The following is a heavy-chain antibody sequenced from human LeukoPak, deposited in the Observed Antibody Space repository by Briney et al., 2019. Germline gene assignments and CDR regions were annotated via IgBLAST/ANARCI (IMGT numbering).Heavy chain of an antibody. Sequence: SETLSLTCTVSGGSISSSSHYWGWIRQPPGKGLEWIGSIYSSGSTYYNPSLKSRVTISVDTSKNQFSLKLSSVTAADTAVYYCAREDIVVVPAAIGSRDGYNRREGDAFDIWGQGTMVTVSS. CDR3: AREDIVVVPAAIGSRDGYNRREGDAFDI. CDR2: IYSSGST. V-gene: IGHV4-39*07. J-gene: IGHJ3*02. CDR1: GGSISSSSHY. D-gene: IGHD2-2*02.